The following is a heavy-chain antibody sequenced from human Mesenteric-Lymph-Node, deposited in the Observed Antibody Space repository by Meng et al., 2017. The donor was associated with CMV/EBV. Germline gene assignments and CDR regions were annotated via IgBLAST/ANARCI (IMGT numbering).Heavy chain of an antibody. Sequence: GESLKISCAASGFTFSIYSMNWVRQAPGKGLEWVSYISSSSTTIYYADSAKGRFTISRDNAKTSLYLQMNSLRAEDTAVFYCARVLYYYGSWSFYNVHYAMDVWGQGTTVTVSS. CDR3: ARVLYYYGSWSFYNVHYAMDV. J-gene: IGHJ6*02. D-gene: IGHD3-10*01. CDR1: GFTFSIYS. CDR2: ISSSSTTI. V-gene: IGHV3-48*04.